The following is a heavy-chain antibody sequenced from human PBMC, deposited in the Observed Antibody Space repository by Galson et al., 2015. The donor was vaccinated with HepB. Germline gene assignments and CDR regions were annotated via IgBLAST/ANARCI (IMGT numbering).Heavy chain of an antibody. D-gene: IGHD3-3*01. J-gene: IGHJ5*02. V-gene: IGHV3-30-3*01. Sequence: SLRLSCAASGFTFSSYAMHWVRQAPGKGLEWVAVISYDGSNKYYADSVKGRFTISRDNSKNTLYLQMNSLRAEDTAVYYCARGDPITIFGVVGALGPWGQGTLVTVSS. CDR2: ISYDGSNK. CDR3: ARGDPITIFGVVGALGP. CDR1: GFTFSSYA.